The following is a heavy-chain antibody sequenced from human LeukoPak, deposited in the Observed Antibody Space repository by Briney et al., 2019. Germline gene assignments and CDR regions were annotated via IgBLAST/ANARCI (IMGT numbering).Heavy chain of an antibody. CDR2: ISSSASTI. CDR1: GSTFSDYY. D-gene: IGHD3-22*01. J-gene: IGHJ4*02. V-gene: IGHV3-11*01. CDR3: ARDPLGEFYYDSSGYDY. Sequence: GGSLRLSCAASGSTFSDYYMSWIRQAPGKGLEWVSYISSSASTIYYADSVKGRFTISRDNAKNSLYLQMNSLRAEDTAVYYCARDPLGEFYYDSSGYDYWGQGTLVTVSS.